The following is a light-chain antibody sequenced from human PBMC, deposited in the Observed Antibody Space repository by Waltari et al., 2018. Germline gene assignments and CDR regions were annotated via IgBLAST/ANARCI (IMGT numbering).Light chain of an antibody. CDR2: WAS. Sequence: DIVMTQSPDSLAVSLGERATINCKSSQSVLYSYNNKNYLAWYQQKPGQPPKLLIYWASTRESGVPDRFTGSGSGTDFTLTISSLQAEDVAVYYCQQYYSDLLITFGQGTRREIK. J-gene: IGKJ5*01. CDR3: QQYYSDLLIT. CDR1: QSVLYSYNNKNY. V-gene: IGKV4-1*01.